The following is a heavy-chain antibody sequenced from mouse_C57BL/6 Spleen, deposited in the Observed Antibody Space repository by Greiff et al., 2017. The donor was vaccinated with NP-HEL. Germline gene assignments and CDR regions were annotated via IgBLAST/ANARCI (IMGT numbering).Heavy chain of an antibody. D-gene: IGHD4-1*01. CDR1: GYTFTSYW. Sequence: QVQLQQPGAELVMPGASVKLSCKASGYTFTSYWMHWVKQRPGQGLEWIGEIDPSDSYTNYNQKFKGKSTLTVDKSSSKAYMQLSSLTSEDSAVYYCARWVTGTAWVDYWGQGTTLTVSS. CDR2: IDPSDSYT. V-gene: IGHV1-69*01. J-gene: IGHJ2*01. CDR3: ARWVTGTAWVDY.